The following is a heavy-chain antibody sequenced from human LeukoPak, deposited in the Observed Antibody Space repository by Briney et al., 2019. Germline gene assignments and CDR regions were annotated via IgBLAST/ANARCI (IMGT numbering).Heavy chain of an antibody. J-gene: IGHJ6*03. CDR3: ARGGYSGFPYYYYYMEV. CDR2: MNANSGNT. Sequence: ASVKVSCKASGYTFTSYDINWVRQATGQGLEWMGWMNANSGNTGYAQKFQGRVTITRNTSISTAYMELSSLSSEDTDVYYCARGGYSGFPYYYYYMEVWGKGTTVTVSS. V-gene: IGHV1-8*03. D-gene: IGHD1-26*01. CDR1: GYTFTSYD.